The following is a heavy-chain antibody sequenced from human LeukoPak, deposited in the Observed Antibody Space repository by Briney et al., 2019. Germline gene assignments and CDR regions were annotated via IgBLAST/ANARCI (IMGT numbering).Heavy chain of an antibody. CDR2: IIPIFGTA. D-gene: IGHD2-2*01. J-gene: IGHJ4*02. CDR1: GGTFSSYA. CDR3: ARGTEPRYQLLLF. V-gene: IGHV1-69*13. Sequence: SVKVSCKASGGTFSSYAISWVRQAPGQGLEWMGGIIPIFGTANYAQKFQGRVTITADESTSTAYIELSSLRSEDTAVYYCARGTEPRYQLLLFWGQGTLVTVSS.